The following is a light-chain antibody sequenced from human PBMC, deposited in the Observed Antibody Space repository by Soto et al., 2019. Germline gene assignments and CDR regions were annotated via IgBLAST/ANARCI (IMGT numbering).Light chain of an antibody. CDR2: GAS. CDR1: QGISNW. CDR3: QEAYSFPFT. J-gene: IGKJ3*01. V-gene: IGKV1-12*02. Sequence: DIQITQSPSSVSASVGDTVTITCRASQGISNWLAWYHHKPGKAPKFLIYGASTLQNGVPSRFGVRGSLTDSTLGISSLQPKDFATYFYQEAYSFPFTFGPGTKV.